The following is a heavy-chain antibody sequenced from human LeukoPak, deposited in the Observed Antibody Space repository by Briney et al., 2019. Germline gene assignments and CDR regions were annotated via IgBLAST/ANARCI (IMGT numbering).Heavy chain of an antibody. D-gene: IGHD1-26*01. CDR2: FDPVEGDT. V-gene: IGHV1-24*01. CDR1: GYTLTELS. Sequence: PVASVKVSCKVSGYTLTELSMHWVRQAPGKGLEWMGGFDPVEGDTIYAQKFQGRVTMTEDTSTDTAYMELSSLRSDDAAVYYCAVTLEGRGRWEEIDYWGQGTLVTVSS. CDR3: AVTLEGRGRWEEIDY. J-gene: IGHJ4*02.